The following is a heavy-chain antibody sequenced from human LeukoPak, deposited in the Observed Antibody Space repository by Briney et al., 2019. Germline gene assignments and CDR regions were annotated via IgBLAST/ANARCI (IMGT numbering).Heavy chain of an antibody. D-gene: IGHD2-2*01. V-gene: IGHV1-69*13. Sequence: SVKVSCKASGGTFSSYAISWVRQAPGQGLEWMGGIIPIFGTANYAQKFQGRVTITADESTSTAYMELSSLRSEDTAVYYCARVIGYCSSTSCYLEYWGQGTLVTVSS. J-gene: IGHJ4*02. CDR2: IIPIFGTA. CDR3: ARVIGYCSSTSCYLEY. CDR1: GGTFSSYA.